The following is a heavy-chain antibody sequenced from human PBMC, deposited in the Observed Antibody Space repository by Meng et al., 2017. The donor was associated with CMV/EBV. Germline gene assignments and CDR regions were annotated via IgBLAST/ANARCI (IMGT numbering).Heavy chain of an antibody. V-gene: IGHV4-59*01. J-gene: IGHJ6*02. CDR2: IYYSGST. D-gene: IGHD1-7*01. CDR3: ASKLGVNYYYGMDV. Sequence: SETLSLTCTVSGGSISSYYWSWIWQPPGKGLEWIGYIYYSGSTNYNPSLKSRVTISVDTSKNQFSLKLSSVTAADTAVYYCASKLGVNYYYGMDVWGQGTTVTVSS. CDR1: GGSISSYY.